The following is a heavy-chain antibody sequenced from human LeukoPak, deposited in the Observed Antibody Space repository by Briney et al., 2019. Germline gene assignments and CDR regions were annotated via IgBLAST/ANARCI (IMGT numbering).Heavy chain of an antibody. Sequence: ASVKVSFKASGYTFTSYGISWVRQAPGQGVEWMGWISAYNGNTNYSQKLQGRVTITTDTSTSTAYMELRSLRSDDTAVYYCARAPDTAMVPTGPYWGQGTLVTVSS. CDR3: ARAPDTAMVPTGPY. D-gene: IGHD5-18*01. CDR1: GYTFTSYG. CDR2: ISAYNGNT. J-gene: IGHJ4*02. V-gene: IGHV1-18*01.